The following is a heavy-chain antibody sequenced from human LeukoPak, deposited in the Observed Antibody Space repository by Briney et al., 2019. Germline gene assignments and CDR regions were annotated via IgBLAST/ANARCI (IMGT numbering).Heavy chain of an antibody. J-gene: IGHJ4*02. V-gene: IGHV3-23*01. D-gene: IGHD1-1*01. CDR3: AKDLSYTGWSFDY. CDR1: GFTSGNYA. CDR2: ISRTGDWT. Sequence: GESLRLSCAASGFTSGNYAMSWVRQTPGKGLDWVSIISRTGDWTNYADSVQGRFTISRDNSKNTLYLQMNSLRAEDTAVYYCAKDLSYTGWSFDYRGQGTLVTVSS.